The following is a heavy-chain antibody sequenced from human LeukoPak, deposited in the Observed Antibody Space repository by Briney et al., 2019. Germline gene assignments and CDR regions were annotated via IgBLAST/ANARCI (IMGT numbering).Heavy chain of an antibody. Sequence: SQTLSLTCAISGDSISSNNAAWNWIRQSPSRGLEWLGRTYYRSKWYNDYAVSVKSRITFNPDTSKSQFSLQLNSVTPEDTAVYYCARGTYYDSSGYYYGFYYFDYWGRGTLVTVSS. V-gene: IGHV6-1*01. D-gene: IGHD3-22*01. J-gene: IGHJ4*02. CDR1: GDSISSNNAA. CDR3: ARGTYYDSSGYYYGFYYFDY. CDR2: TYYRSKWYN.